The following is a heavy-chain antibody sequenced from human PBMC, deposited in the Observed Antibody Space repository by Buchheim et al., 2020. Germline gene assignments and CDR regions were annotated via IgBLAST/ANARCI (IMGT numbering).Heavy chain of an antibody. CDR1: GFTFSSYS. Sequence: EVQLVESGGGLVQPGGSLRLSCAASGFTFSSYSMNWVRQAPGKGLEWVSYISSSSSTIYYADSVKGRFTISRDNATNSLYLPMNSLRAEDTAVYYCARDRLSRYSSGWYGVDWGQGTL. J-gene: IGHJ4*02. CDR2: ISSSSSTI. CDR3: ARDRLSRYSSGWYGVD. D-gene: IGHD6-19*01. V-gene: IGHV3-48*04.